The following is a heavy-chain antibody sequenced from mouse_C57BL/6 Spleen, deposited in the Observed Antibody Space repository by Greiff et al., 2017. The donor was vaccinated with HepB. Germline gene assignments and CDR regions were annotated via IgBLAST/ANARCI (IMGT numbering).Heavy chain of an antibody. CDR1: GFSLTSYG. CDR2: IWSDGST. J-gene: IGHJ3*01. Sequence: QVQLQQSGPGLVAPSQSLSITCTVSGFSLTSYGVHWVRQPPGKGLEWLVVIWSDGSTTYNSALKSRLSISKDNSKSQVFLKMNSLQTDDTAMYYCARHQDDYDGRDWFAYWGQGTLVTVSA. CDR3: ARHQDDYDGRDWFAY. V-gene: IGHV2-6-1*01. D-gene: IGHD2-4*01.